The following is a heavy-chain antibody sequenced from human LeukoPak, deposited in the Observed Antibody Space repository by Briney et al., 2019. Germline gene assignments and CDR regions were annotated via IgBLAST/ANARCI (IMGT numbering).Heavy chain of an antibody. Sequence: SETLSLTCTVSGDSISSSGYYWGWIRQPPGKGLEWIGSIYYIGSTKYNPSLTSRVTISVDTSKNQFSLKLTSVTAADTAVYYCARVVAAATYYFDYWGQGTLVTVSS. CDR2: IYYIGST. CDR1: GDSISSSGYY. CDR3: ARVVAAATYYFDY. D-gene: IGHD6-13*01. V-gene: IGHV4-61*08. J-gene: IGHJ4*02.